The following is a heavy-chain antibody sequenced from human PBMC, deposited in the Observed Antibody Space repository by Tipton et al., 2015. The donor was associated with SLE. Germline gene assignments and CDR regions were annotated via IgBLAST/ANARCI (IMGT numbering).Heavy chain of an antibody. D-gene: IGHD3-10*01. CDR2: IYYSGST. J-gene: IGHJ6*03. CDR1: GGSISSYY. Sequence: TLSLTCTVSGGSISSYYWSWIRQPPGKGLEWIGYIYYSGSTNYNPSLKSRVTISVDTSKNQFSLKLSSVTAADTAVYYCARAGYYGSGSHYYYYMDVWGKGTTVTVSS. V-gene: IGHV4-59*01. CDR3: ARAGYYGSGSHYYYYMDV.